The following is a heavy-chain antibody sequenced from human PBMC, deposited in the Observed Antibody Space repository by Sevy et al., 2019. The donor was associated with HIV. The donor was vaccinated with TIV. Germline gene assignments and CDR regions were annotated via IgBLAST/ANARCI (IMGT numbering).Heavy chain of an antibody. CDR2: FSGSGGST. D-gene: IGHD6-6*01. CDR1: GFTFSSYA. J-gene: IGHJ4*02. Sequence: GGSLRLSCAASGFTFSSYAMSWVRQAPGKGLELVSAFSGSGGSTYYADSVKGRFTISRDNSKNTLYLQMNSLRAEDTAVYYCAKATISSSSFDYWGQGTLVTVSS. V-gene: IGHV3-23*01. CDR3: AKATISSSSFDY.